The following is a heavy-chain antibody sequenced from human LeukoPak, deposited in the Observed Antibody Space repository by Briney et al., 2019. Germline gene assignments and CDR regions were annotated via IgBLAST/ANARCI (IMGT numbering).Heavy chain of an antibody. V-gene: IGHV1-2*02. CDR2: INPNSGGT. CDR3: ARFQEGGTDY. CDR1: THTFTGYY. Sequence: SVKVSCHVSTHTFTGYYMHWVRQAPGQGLEWMGWINPNSGGTNYAQKFQGRVTMTRETSISTAYMELSRLRSDDTAVYYCARFQEGGTDYWGQGTLVTVSS. D-gene: IGHD2-15*01. J-gene: IGHJ4*02.